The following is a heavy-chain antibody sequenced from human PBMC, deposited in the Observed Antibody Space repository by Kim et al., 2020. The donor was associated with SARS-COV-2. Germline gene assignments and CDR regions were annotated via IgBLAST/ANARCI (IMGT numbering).Heavy chain of an antibody. J-gene: IGHJ6*02. CDR3: ARDKLSSSWSQDTYYYYYYGMDV. Sequence: SVKVSCKASGGTFSSYAISWVRQAPGQGLEWMGGIIPIFGTANYAQKFQGRVMITADESTSTAYMELSSLRSEDTAVYYCARDKLSSSWSQDTYYYYYYGMDVWGQGTTVTVSS. CDR1: GGTFSSYA. D-gene: IGHD6-13*01. V-gene: IGHV1-69*13. CDR2: IIPIFGTA.